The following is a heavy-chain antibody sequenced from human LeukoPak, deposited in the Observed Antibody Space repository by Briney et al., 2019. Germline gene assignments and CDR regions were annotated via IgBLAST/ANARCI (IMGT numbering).Heavy chain of an antibody. Sequence: GESLKISCKGSGYSFTSYWIGWVRQMPGKGLEWMGIIYPGDSDTRYSPSFQGQVTISADKSISTAYQQWSSLKASDTAMYYCARLGEDYDILTGYYTGWGQGTLVTVSS. CDR1: GYSFTSYW. D-gene: IGHD3-9*01. CDR2: IYPGDSDT. J-gene: IGHJ4*02. V-gene: IGHV5-51*01. CDR3: ARLGEDYDILTGYYTG.